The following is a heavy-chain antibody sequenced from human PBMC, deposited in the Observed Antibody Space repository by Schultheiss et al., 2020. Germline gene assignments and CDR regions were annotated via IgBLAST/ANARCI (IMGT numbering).Heavy chain of an antibody. CDR2: ISSSGSTI. CDR1: GFTFSSYA. CDR3: AREYDFWSGNYGYYYYYGMDV. D-gene: IGHD3-3*01. V-gene: IGHV3-48*01. J-gene: IGHJ6*02. Sequence: GESLKISCAASGFTFSSYAMSWVRQAPGKGLEWVSYISSSGSTIYYADSVKGRFTISRDNSENTLYLQMNSLRAEDTAVYYCAREYDFWSGNYGYYYYYGMDVWGQGTTVTVSS.